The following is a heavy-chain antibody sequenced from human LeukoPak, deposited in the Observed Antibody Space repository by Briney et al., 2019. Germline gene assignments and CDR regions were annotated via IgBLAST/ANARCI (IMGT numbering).Heavy chain of an antibody. J-gene: IGHJ4*02. CDR1: GYTFTSYY. V-gene: IGHV1-46*01. CDR3: ARGRGQILRFLEHRLFGYFDY. Sequence: GASVKVSCKASGYTFTSYYMHWVRQAPGQGLEWMGIINPSGCSTSYAQKIQGRVTMTRDTSTSTVYMELSSLRSEDTAVYYCARGRGQILRFLEHRLFGYFDYWGQGTLVTVSS. D-gene: IGHD3-3*01. CDR2: INPSGCST.